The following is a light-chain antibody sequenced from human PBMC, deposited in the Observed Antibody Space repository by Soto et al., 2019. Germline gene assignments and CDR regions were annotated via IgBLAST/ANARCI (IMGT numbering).Light chain of an antibody. Sequence: DTQMTQSPSSLSASVGDRVTITCQASPSISTYLNWYHQKPGKAPKLLIYAASSLQSGVPSRFSGSGSRTDFALTISSLQPEDFATYYCQQTYNTPWTFGQGTKVDIK. J-gene: IGKJ1*01. CDR3: QQTYNTPWT. CDR2: AAS. V-gene: IGKV1-39*01. CDR1: PSISTY.